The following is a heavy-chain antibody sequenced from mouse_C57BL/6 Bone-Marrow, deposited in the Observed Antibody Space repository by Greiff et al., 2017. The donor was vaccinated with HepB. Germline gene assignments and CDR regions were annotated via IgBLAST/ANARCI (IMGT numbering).Heavy chain of an antibody. CDR2: ISYDGSN. V-gene: IGHV3-6*01. J-gene: IGHJ1*03. D-gene: IGHD1-1*01. Sequence: EVQLQQSGPGLVKPSQSLSLTCSVTGYSITSGYYWNWIRQFPGNNLEWMGYISYDGSNNYNPSLKNRISITRDTSKNQFFLKLNSVTTEDTATYYCAREGSITTVVATDFDVWGTGTTVTVSS. CDR3: AREGSITTVVATDFDV. CDR1: GYSITSGYY.